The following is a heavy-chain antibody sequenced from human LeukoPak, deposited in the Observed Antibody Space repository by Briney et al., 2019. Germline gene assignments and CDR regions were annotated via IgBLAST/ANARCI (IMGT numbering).Heavy chain of an antibody. J-gene: IGHJ6*03. CDR1: GGSISSSSYY. CDR3: ARDVLDSSGWYALGYYYYMDV. Sequence: SETLSLTCTVSGGSISSSSYYWGWIRQPPGKGLEWIGSIYYSGSTYYNPSLKSRVTISVDTSKNQFSLKLSSVTAADTAVYYCARDVLDSSGWYALGYYYYMDVWGKGTTVTVSS. CDR2: IYYSGST. V-gene: IGHV4-39*07. D-gene: IGHD6-19*01.